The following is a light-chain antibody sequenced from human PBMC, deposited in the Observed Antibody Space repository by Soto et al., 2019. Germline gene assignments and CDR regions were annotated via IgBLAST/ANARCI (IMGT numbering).Light chain of an antibody. V-gene: IGKV3-15*01. Sequence: EIVLTQSPGTLSLSPGERATLSCRASQSVSSSWLAWYQQKPGQAPRLLIHGASTRATGIPVRFSGSGSGTEFTLTISSLQSEDFAVYYCQQYYKWPLTFGGGTMVDIK. CDR3: QQYYKWPLT. CDR2: GAS. J-gene: IGKJ4*01. CDR1: QSVSSS.